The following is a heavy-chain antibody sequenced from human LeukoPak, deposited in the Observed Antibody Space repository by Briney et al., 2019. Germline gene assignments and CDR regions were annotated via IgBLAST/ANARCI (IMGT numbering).Heavy chain of an antibody. CDR1: GGTFSSYA. CDR3: ARVSSAATSFDY. D-gene: IGHD3-10*01. Sequence: SVKVSCKASGGTFSSYAISWVRQAPGQGLEWMGRIIPILGIANYAQKFQGRVTITADKSTSTAYMELSSLRSEDTAVYYWARVSSAATSFDYWGQGTLVTVSS. V-gene: IGHV1-69*04. CDR2: IIPILGIA. J-gene: IGHJ4*02.